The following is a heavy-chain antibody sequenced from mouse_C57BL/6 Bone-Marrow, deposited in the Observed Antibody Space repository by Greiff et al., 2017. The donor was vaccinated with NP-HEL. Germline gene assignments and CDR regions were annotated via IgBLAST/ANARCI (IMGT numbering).Heavy chain of an antibody. CDR3: ARERGLITTVPFDY. Sequence: VQLQQSGAELVKPGASVKMSCKASGYTFTSYWITWVKQRPGQGLEWIGDIYPGSGSTNYNEKFKSKATLTVDTSSSTAYMQLSSLTSEDSAVYYCARERGLITTVPFDYWGQGTTLTVSS. CDR1: GYTFTSYW. D-gene: IGHD1-1*01. J-gene: IGHJ2*01. V-gene: IGHV1-55*01. CDR2: IYPGSGST.